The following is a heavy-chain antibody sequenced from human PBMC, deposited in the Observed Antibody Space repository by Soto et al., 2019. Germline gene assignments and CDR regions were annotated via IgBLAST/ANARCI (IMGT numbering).Heavy chain of an antibody. D-gene: IGHD3-22*01. CDR3: ARVQYYYDSSGYYYFDY. CDR1: GVSFSGYY. CDR2: INHSGST. J-gene: IGHJ4*02. V-gene: IGHV4-34*01. Sequence: SETLSLTCAVYGVSFSGYYWSRIRQPPGKGLEWIGEINHSGSTNYNPSLKSRVTISVDTSKNQFSLKLSSVTAADTAVYYCARVQYYYDSSGYYYFDYWGQGTLVTVSS.